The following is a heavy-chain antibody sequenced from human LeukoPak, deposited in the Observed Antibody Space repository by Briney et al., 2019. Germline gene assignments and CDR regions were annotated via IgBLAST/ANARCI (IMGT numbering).Heavy chain of an antibody. CDR1: GGSISSSSYY. Sequence: KTSETLSLTCTVSGGSISSSSYYWGWIRQPPGKGLEWIGSIYSSGSTYYNPSLKSRVTISVDTSKNQFSLKLSSVTAADTAVYYCARSGSGYLRYYFDYWGQGTLVTVSS. D-gene: IGHD5-12*01. CDR2: IYSSGST. CDR3: ARSGSGYLRYYFDY. J-gene: IGHJ4*02. V-gene: IGHV4-39*07.